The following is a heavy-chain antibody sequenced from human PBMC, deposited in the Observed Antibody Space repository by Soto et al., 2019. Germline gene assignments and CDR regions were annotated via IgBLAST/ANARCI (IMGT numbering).Heavy chain of an antibody. J-gene: IGHJ4*02. CDR1: GFTFSNYA. V-gene: IGHV3-30*18. CDR2: ISYDGSNK. CDR3: AKAVYSGSYFDY. D-gene: IGHD1-26*01. Sequence: PGGSLRLSCAASGFTFSNYAMTWVRQAPGKGLEWVAVISYDGSNKYYADSVKGRFTISRDNSKNTLYLQMNSLRAEDTAVYYCAKAVYSGSYFDYWGPGTLVTVSS.